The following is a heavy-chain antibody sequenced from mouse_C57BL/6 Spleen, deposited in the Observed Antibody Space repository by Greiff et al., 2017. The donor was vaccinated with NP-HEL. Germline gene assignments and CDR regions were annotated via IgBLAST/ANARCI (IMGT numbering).Heavy chain of an antibody. CDR1: GYTFTSYW. J-gene: IGHJ3*01. Sequence: QVQLKQPGAELVRPGSSVKLSCKASGYTFTSYWMDWVKQRPGQGLEWIGNIYPSDSETHYNQKFKDKATLTVDKSSSTAYMQLSSLTSEDSAVYYCARSDYGSSSWGQGTLVTVSA. CDR2: IYPSDSET. CDR3: ARSDYGSSS. V-gene: IGHV1-61*01. D-gene: IGHD1-1*01.